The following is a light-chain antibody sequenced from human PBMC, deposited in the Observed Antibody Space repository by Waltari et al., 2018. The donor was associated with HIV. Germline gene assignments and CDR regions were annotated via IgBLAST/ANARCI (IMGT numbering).Light chain of an antibody. CDR3: KSKRSSSTPCG. Sequence: QSALTQPASVSGSPGQSITISCTGSSSDIGAYNSVSWYQQHPGKAPKLIIYDVTNRPSGVADRCSGPKSGNTASLPISGLLSYDEADYSCKSKRSSSTPCGFGTGTKVAVL. V-gene: IGLV2-14*03. CDR1: SSDIGAYNS. J-gene: IGLJ1*01. CDR2: DVT.